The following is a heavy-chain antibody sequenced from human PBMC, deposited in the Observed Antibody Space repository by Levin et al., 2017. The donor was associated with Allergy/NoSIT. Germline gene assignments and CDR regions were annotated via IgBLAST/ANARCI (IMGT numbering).Heavy chain of an antibody. V-gene: IGHV1-69*04. J-gene: IGHJ4*02. D-gene: IGHD6-19*01. CDR2: IIPILGIA. CDR3: ARDSRQGVAVADFDY. Sequence: SVKVSCKASGGTFSSYAISWVRQAPGQGLEWMGRIIPILGIANYAQKFQGRVTITADKSTSTAYMELSSLRSEDTAVYYCARDSRQGVAVADFDYWGQGTLVTVSS. CDR1: GGTFSSYA.